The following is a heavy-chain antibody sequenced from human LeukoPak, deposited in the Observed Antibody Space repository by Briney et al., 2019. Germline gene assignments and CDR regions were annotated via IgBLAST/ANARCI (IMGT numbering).Heavy chain of an antibody. Sequence: GGSLRLSCAASGFTFSSYGMHWVRQAPGKGLEWVAFIRYDGSNKYYADSVKGRFTISRDNSKNTLYLQMNSLRAEDTAVYYCAKALSGGEQRDAFDIWGQRTMVTVSS. CDR3: AKALSGGEQRDAFDI. D-gene: IGHD3-10*01. V-gene: IGHV3-30*02. CDR1: GFTFSSYG. J-gene: IGHJ3*02. CDR2: IRYDGSNK.